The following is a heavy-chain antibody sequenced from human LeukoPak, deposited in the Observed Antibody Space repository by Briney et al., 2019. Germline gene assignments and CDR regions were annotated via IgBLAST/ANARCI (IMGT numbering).Heavy chain of an antibody. CDR2: ISYDGSNK. Sequence: GGSLRLSCAASGFTFSSYAMHWVRQAPGKGLEWVAVISYDGSNKYYADSVKGRFTISRDNSKNTLYLQMNSLRAEDTAVYYCARVGGSYLLSYDFDYWGQRTLVTVSS. J-gene: IGHJ4*02. CDR1: GFTFSSYA. CDR3: ARVGGSYLLSYDFDY. D-gene: IGHD1-26*01. V-gene: IGHV3-30-3*01.